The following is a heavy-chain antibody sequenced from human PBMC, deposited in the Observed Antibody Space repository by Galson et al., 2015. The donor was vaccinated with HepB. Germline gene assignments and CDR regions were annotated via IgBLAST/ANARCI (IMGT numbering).Heavy chain of an antibody. D-gene: IGHD3-3*01. Sequence: SVKVSCKVSGYTLTDLSMHWVRQAPGKGLEWMGGFDPEDGETIYAQKFQGRVTMTEDTSTDTAYMELSSLRSEDTAVYYCATVPTVLRFLEWLFDWGQGTLVTVSS. V-gene: IGHV1-24*01. CDR2: FDPEDGET. CDR3: ATVPTVLRFLEWLFD. J-gene: IGHJ4*02. CDR1: GYTLTDLS.